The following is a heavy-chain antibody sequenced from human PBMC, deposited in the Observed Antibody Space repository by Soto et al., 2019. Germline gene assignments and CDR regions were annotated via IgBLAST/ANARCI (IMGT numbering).Heavy chain of an antibody. CDR1: GYSFTGHY. V-gene: IGHV1-2*02. Sequence: QVQHVQSGAEVKKPGDSVKVSCKASGYSFTGHYMHWVRRAPGRSPEWMGWVNLNTGGSDYAQEFQGRVTMTTATSIRTVYLEVTGLKFDDTAIYYCARDPSSSLGRVYGMDVWGQGPAVTVSS. CDR2: VNLNTGGS. CDR3: ARDPSSSLGRVYGMDV. D-gene: IGHD6-6*01. J-gene: IGHJ6*02.